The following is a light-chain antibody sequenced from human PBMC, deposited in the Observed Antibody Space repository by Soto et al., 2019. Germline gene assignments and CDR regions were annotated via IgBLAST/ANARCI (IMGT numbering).Light chain of an antibody. CDR1: QSVSSSY. CDR3: QQYGSAPLWT. J-gene: IGKJ1*01. V-gene: IGKV3-20*01. Sequence: EIVLTQSPGTLSLSPGERATLSCRASQSVSSSYLAWYQQKPGQAPRLLIYGASSRATGIPDRFSGSGAGTDFTLTISRLEPEDFAVYYFQQYGSAPLWTFGQGTKVDIK. CDR2: GAS.